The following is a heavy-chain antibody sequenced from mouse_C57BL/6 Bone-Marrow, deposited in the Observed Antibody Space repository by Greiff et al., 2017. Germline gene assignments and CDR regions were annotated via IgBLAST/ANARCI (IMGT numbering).Heavy chain of an antibody. D-gene: IGHD2-14*01. CDR2: IYPGSGST. CDR1: GYTFTSYW. Sequence: VQLQQPGAELVKPGASVKLSCKASGYTFTSYWMTWVKQRPGQGLEWIGDIYPGSGSTNYNEKFKSKDTLTVDTSSSTAYMQLSSRTSEDSAAYDSAGRGCDSRYLDGWGRGTGITVTV. V-gene: IGHV1-55*01. J-gene: IGHJ1*03. CDR3: AGRGCDSRYLDGWG.